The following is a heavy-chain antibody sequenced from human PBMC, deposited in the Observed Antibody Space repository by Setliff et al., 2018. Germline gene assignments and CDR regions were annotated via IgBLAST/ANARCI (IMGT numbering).Heavy chain of an antibody. CDR3: AKDRNGYSSGWTLFDY. D-gene: IGHD6-19*01. J-gene: IGHJ4*02. Sequence: PGGSLRLSCTASGFTFGDYAMSWVRQAPGKGLEWVSVISGSGGSTYYADSVKGRFTISRDNSKNTLYLQMKSLRAEDTAVYYCAKDRNGYSSGWTLFDYWGQGTLVTVSS. CDR2: ISGSGGST. V-gene: IGHV3-23*01. CDR1: GFTFGDYA.